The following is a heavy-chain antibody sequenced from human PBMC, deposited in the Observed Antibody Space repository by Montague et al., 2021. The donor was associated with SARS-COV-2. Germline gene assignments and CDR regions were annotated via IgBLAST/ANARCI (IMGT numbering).Heavy chain of an antibody. CDR3: ARDAAVAGIDY. J-gene: IGHJ4*02. Sequence: SETLSLTCAVYGGSFSGYYWSWIRQPPGKGLEWIGEINHSGSTNYNPSLKSRVTISVDTSKNQFSLKLSSVTAADTAVYYCARDAAVAGIDYWGQGTLATVSS. CDR2: INHSGST. V-gene: IGHV4-34*01. CDR1: GGSFSGYY. D-gene: IGHD6-19*01.